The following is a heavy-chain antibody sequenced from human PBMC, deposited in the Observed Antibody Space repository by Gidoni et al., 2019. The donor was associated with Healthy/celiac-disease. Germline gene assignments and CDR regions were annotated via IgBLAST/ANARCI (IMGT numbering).Heavy chain of an antibody. CDR1: GFTLSSYA. J-gene: IGHJ3*02. Sequence: EVQLLESGGGLVQPGGSLRLSCAASGFTLSSYAMGWVRQAPGKGLEWVSAISGSGGSTYYADSVKGRFTISRDNSKNTLYLQMNSLRAEDTAVYYCAKDRYYDSGGPDAFDIWGQGTMVTVSS. CDR2: ISGSGGST. CDR3: AKDRYYDSGGPDAFDI. D-gene: IGHD3-10*01. V-gene: IGHV3-23*01.